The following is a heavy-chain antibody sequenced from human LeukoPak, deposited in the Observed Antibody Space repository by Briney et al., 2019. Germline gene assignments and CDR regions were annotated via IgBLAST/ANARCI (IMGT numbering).Heavy chain of an antibody. D-gene: IGHD3-9*01. CDR2: INPSGGST. CDR1: GYSFTGYH. V-gene: IGHV1-46*01. J-gene: IGHJ4*02. Sequence: GASVKVSCKASESGYSFTGYHLHWVRQAPGQGLEWMGWINPSGGSTSYAQKFQGRVIMTRDMSTSTVYMELSSLRSEDAAVYYCARDWGTYYDILTGYYIVGPFDYWGQGTLVTVSS. CDR3: ARDWGTYYDILTGYYIVGPFDY.